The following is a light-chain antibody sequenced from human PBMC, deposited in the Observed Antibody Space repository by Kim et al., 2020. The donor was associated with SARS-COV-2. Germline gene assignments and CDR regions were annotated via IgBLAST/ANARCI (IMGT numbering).Light chain of an antibody. V-gene: IGLV3-19*01. CDR1: SLRSYY. CDR3: NSRDSNDNVV. CDR2: GKN. J-gene: IGLJ2*01. Sequence: SSELPQDPAVSVALGQTVRITCQGDSLRSYYATWYQQKPGQAPILLIYGKNNRPSGIPDRFSGSSSGNTASLTITGTQAGDEADYYCNSRDSNDNVVFGGGTQLTVL.